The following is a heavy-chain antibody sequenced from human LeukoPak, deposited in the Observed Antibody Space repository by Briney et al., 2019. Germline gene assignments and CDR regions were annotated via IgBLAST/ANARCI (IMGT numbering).Heavy chain of an antibody. Sequence: SQTLSLTCAISGDSVSSNSAAWNWISQSTSTGLEWLGKTYYRSKWYNDFAVSVKSRITINPDTSKNQFSLQLNSVTPEDTAVYYCARGTPGYYGMDVWGQGTTVTVSS. D-gene: IGHD2-15*01. V-gene: IGHV6-1*01. J-gene: IGHJ6*02. CDR2: TYYRSKWYN. CDR3: ARGTPGYYGMDV. CDR1: GDSVSSNSAA.